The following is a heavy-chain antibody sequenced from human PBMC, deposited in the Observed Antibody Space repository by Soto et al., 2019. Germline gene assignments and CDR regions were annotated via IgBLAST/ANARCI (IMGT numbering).Heavy chain of an antibody. J-gene: IGHJ3*01. Sequence: GGSLRLSCAASGFLFTNYAMNWVRQAPGKGLEWVSVIGGRVNIAYYADSVQGRFTISRDNSKNTLSLKMSSLTADDTAIYYCVLQGRGTSDFWGSGKMAIV. CDR1: GFLFTNYA. D-gene: IGHD1-1*01. V-gene: IGHV3-23*01. CDR3: VLQGRGTSDF. CDR2: IGGRVNIA.